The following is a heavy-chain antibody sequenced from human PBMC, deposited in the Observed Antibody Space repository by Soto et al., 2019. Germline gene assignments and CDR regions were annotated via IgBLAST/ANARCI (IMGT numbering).Heavy chain of an antibody. Sequence: GASVKVSCKASGGTFSSYAISWVRQAPGQGLEWMGGIIPIFGTANYAQKFQGRVTITADESTSTAYMELSSLRSEDTAVYYCAREEVGATGYYYYYGMDVWGQGTTVTVSS. CDR2: IIPIFGTA. V-gene: IGHV1-69*13. CDR3: AREEVGATGYYYYYGMDV. D-gene: IGHD1-26*01. CDR1: GGTFSSYA. J-gene: IGHJ6*02.